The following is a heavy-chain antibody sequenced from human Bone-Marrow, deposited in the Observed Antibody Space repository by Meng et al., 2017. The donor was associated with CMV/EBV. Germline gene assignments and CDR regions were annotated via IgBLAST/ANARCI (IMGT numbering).Heavy chain of an antibody. CDR1: GGSFSGYY. Sequence: SETLSLTCAVYGGSFSGYYWSWIRQPPGKGLEWIGEINHSGSTNYNPSLKSRVTISVDTSKNQFSLKLSSVTAADTAVYYCARRTLGYCSSTSCYTPTYFDYWGQGTLVTVSS. J-gene: IGHJ4*02. V-gene: IGHV4-34*01. D-gene: IGHD2-2*02. CDR2: INHSGST. CDR3: ARRTLGYCSSTSCYTPTYFDY.